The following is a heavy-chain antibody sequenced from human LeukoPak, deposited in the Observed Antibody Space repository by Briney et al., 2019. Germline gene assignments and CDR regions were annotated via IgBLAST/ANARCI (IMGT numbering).Heavy chain of an antibody. CDR2: ISGSGGST. J-gene: IGHJ4*02. Sequence: PGGSLRLSCAASGFTFSSYAMSWVRQAPGKGLEWVSAISGSGGSTYYADSVKGRFTISRDNSKNTLYLQMNSLRAEDTAVYYCAKDGRRTVGATMGGYWGQGTLVTVSS. CDR1: GFTFSSYA. D-gene: IGHD1-26*01. V-gene: IGHV3-23*01. CDR3: AKDGRRTVGATMGGY.